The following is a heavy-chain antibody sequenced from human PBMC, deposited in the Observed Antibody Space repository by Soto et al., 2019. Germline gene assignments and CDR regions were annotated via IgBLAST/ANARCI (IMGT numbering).Heavy chain of an antibody. D-gene: IGHD3-3*01. CDR3: ARVLSWASYYDFWSGYYNYYYHGMYA. V-gene: IGHV1-18*01. CDR1: GYTFTSYG. CDR2: ISAYNGNT. Sequence: ASVKVSCKASGYTFTSYGISWVRQAPGQGLEWMGWISAYNGNTNYAKKLQSRVTMTTDTSTNTAYMELRSLRSDDTAVYYCARVLSWASYYDFWSGYYNYYYHGMYAWGQETTVAVAS. J-gene: IGHJ6*02.